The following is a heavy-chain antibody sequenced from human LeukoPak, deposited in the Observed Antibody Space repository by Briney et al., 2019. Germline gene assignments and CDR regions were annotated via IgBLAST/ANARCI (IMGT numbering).Heavy chain of an antibody. Sequence: SETHSLTCTVSCRSISSGGYHSGRIRQLPGKGLEFLGYDYGSDSTYSYRSLKSRLAITIETSQNHFSLKLNSPTTAVSAVVCCVSVFDQRHFDYWGQGTLVTVSS. CDR2: DYGSDST. D-gene: IGHD3-9*01. V-gene: IGHV4-31*03. CDR3: VSVFDQRHFDY. J-gene: IGHJ4*02. CDR1: CRSISSGGYH.